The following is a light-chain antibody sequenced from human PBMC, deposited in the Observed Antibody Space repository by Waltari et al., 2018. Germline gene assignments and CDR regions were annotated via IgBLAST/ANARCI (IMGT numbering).Light chain of an antibody. CDR1: TSNIGRNY. Sequence: QSVMTQPPSASGTPGQTVTISCSGGTSNIGRNYVYWYQQLPGTAPKLIVYRNYQRPSGVPDRFSGSKSGASASLAISGLQSEDEGDYYCATWDDSLTNYVFGTGTKVTV. CDR3: ATWDDSLTNYV. J-gene: IGLJ1*01. CDR2: RNY. V-gene: IGLV1-47*01.